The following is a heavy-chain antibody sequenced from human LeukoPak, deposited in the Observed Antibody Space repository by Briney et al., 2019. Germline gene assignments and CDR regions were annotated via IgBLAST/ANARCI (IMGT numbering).Heavy chain of an antibody. CDR3: ARSGYYGSGSYHPRNWFDP. J-gene: IGHJ5*02. D-gene: IGHD3-10*01. CDR2: INHSGST. Sequence: SETLSLTCAVYGGSFSGYYWSWIRQPPGKGLEWIGEINHSGSTNYNPSLKSRVTISVDASKNQFSLKLSSVTAADTAVYYCARSGYYGSGSYHPRNWFDPWGQGTLVTVSS. V-gene: IGHV4-34*01. CDR1: GGSFSGYY.